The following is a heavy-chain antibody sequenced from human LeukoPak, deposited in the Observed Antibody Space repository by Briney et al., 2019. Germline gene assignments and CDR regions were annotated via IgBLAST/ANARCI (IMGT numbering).Heavy chain of an antibody. D-gene: IGHD6-13*01. CDR3: AKKGIAAAGYNPRGYYFDY. Sequence: PGGSLRLSCAASGFTFSSYAMSWVRQAPGKGLEWVSAISGSGGSTYYADSVKGRFTISRDNSRTTLYLQMNSLRAEDTAVYYCAKKGIAAAGYNPRGYYFDYWGQGTLVTVSS. V-gene: IGHV3-23*01. J-gene: IGHJ4*02. CDR1: GFTFSSYA. CDR2: ISGSGGST.